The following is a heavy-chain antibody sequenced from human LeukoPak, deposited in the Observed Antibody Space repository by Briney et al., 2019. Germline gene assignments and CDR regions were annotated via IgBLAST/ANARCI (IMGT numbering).Heavy chain of an antibody. Sequence: SETLSLTXTVSGGSISSYYWSWIRQPPGKGLEWIGYIYYSGSTNDNPSLKSRVTISVDTSKNQFSLKLSSVTAADTAVYYCARVSRRYYDFWRDVVRKIYYFDYWGQGTLVTVSS. CDR2: IYYSGST. CDR1: GGSISSYY. J-gene: IGHJ4*02. CDR3: ARVSRRYYDFWRDVVRKIYYFDY. V-gene: IGHV4-59*01. D-gene: IGHD3-3*01.